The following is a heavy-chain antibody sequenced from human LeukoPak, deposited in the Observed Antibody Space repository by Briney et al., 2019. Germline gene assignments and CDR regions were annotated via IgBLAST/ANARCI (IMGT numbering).Heavy chain of an antibody. Sequence: AGGSLSLSFAAFGFPFSSYSLNWVGQAPGKGLGWVSSISSSSSYIYYADSVKGRFTISRDNAKNSLYLQMNSLRAEDTAVYYCARMGYDFWSGGDYWGQGTLVTVSS. D-gene: IGHD3-3*01. CDR3: ARMGYDFWSGGDY. J-gene: IGHJ4*02. V-gene: IGHV3-21*01. CDR1: GFPFSSYS. CDR2: ISSSSSYI.